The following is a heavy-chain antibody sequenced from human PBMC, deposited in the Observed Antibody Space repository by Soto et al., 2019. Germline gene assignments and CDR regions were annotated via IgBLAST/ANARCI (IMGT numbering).Heavy chain of an antibody. Sequence: QLQLQESGPGLGKPSETLSLTGTVSGGSIRSRSYYWGWVRQPPGKGREWIGSIHDSGTTYYNPYLKSRLAIPGDPSKSQFYLTLNSVSAADTAVYYCATTAAETAGIWFDPWGQGTLVTVSS. CDR2: IHDSGTT. D-gene: IGHD6-13*01. CDR3: ATTAAETAGIWFDP. V-gene: IGHV4-39*01. J-gene: IGHJ5*02. CDR1: GGSIRSRSYY.